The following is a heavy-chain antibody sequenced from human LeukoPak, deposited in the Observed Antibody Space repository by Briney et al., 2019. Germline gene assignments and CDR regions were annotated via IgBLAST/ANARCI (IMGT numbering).Heavy chain of an antibody. D-gene: IGHD2-2*02. J-gene: IGHJ5*02. CDR2: INHSGST. CDR1: GGSSSGYY. CDR3: ARKYCSSTSCYTSWFDP. V-gene: IGHV4-34*01. Sequence: SETLSLTCAVYGGSSSGYYWSWIRQPPGKGLEWIGEINHSGSTNYNPSLKSRVTISVDTSKNQFSLKLSSVTAADTAVYYCARKYCSSTSCYTSWFDPWGQGTLVTVSS.